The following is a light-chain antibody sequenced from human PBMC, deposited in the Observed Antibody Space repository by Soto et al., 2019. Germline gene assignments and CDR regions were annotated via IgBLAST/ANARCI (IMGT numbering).Light chain of an antibody. Sequence: QSVLTQPPSASGTPGQRVTFSWSGSSSNIGTNAVNWYQQLPGTAPKLIIYTDNQRPSGVPDRFSGSKSGTSDSLAISGLKSVDEAVYSCAAWDASLSAVVFGGGTPLTVL. V-gene: IGLV1-44*01. CDR2: TDN. CDR1: SSNIGTNA. J-gene: IGLJ2*01. CDR3: AAWDASLSAVV.